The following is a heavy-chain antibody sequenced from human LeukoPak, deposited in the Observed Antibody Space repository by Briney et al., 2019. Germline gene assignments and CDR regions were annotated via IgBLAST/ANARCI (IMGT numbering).Heavy chain of an antibody. J-gene: IGHJ4*02. D-gene: IGHD6-6*01. CDR1: GGSISSYY. V-gene: IGHV4-59*08. CDR2: TSYSGST. CDR3: ARQRYSSWPHFDY. Sequence: PSETPSLTCTVSGGSISSYYWSWIRQPPGKGLEWIGYTSYSGSTYNPSLKSRVTISADTSRNQFSLKLTSVTASDTAVYFCARQRYSSWPHFDYWGRGTLVTVSS.